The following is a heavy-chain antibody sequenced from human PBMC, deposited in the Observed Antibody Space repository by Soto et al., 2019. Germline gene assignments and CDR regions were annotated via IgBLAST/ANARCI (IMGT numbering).Heavy chain of an antibody. J-gene: IGHJ6*02. Sequence: SQTLSLTFAFSGESVSINSAAWNWIRQARSRGLEWLGRTYYRSKWYNDYAVSVKSRITINPDTSKNQFSLQLNSVTPEDTAVYYCATERAGYYYYGMDVWGQGTTVTVSS. D-gene: IGHD6-25*01. V-gene: IGHV6-1*01. CDR3: ATERAGYYYYGMDV. CDR1: GESVSINSAA. CDR2: TYYRSKWYN.